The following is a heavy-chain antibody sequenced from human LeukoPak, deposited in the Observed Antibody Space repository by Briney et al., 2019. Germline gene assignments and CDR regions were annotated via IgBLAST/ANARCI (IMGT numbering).Heavy chain of an antibody. Sequence: ASVKVSCKASGYTFTSYYMHWVRQAPGQGLEWMGIINPSGGSTSYAQKFQGRVTMTEDTSTDTAYMELSSLRSEDTAVYYCATQYNWNYPSLWFDPWGQGTLVTVSS. J-gene: IGHJ5*02. D-gene: IGHD1-7*01. CDR1: GYTFTSYY. CDR2: INPSGGST. V-gene: IGHV1-46*01. CDR3: ATQYNWNYPSLWFDP.